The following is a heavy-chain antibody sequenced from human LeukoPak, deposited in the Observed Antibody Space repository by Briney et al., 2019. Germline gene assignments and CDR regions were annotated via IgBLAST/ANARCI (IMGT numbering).Heavy chain of an antibody. CDR1: GGSMSSYY. V-gene: IGHV4-4*07. CDR2: IYTSGGT. Sequence: SETLSLTCSASGGSMSSYYWSWIRQPAGKGLEWIGHIYTSGGTNYNPSLKSRVTMSVDTSKNQFSLKLSSVTAADTAVYYCARDSPDPYGSGSYSYYFDYWGQGTLVTVSS. D-gene: IGHD3-10*01. J-gene: IGHJ4*02. CDR3: ARDSPDPYGSGSYSYYFDY.